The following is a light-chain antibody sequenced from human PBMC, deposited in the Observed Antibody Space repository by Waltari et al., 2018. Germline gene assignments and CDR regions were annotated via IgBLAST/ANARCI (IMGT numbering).Light chain of an antibody. CDR3: QAWDSSTVV. V-gene: IGLV3-1*01. Sequence: YELTQPPSVSVSPGQTASITCSGDKLGDKYACWYQQKPGQSPVLVIYQNTKRPSGIPERFSGSTSGNTATLTISGTQAMDEADYYCQAWDSSTVVFGTGTKVTVL. CDR2: QNT. CDR1: KLGDKY. J-gene: IGLJ1*01.